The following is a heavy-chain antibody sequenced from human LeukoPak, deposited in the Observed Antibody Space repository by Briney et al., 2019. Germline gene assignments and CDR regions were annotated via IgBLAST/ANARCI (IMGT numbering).Heavy chain of an antibody. D-gene: IGHD3-22*01. CDR1: GGSISSGGYY. CDR3: ARRYYDSSGYYFDY. V-gene: IGHV4-31*03. Sequence: SETLSLTCTVSGGSISSGGYYWSWIRQHPGKGLEWIGYIYYSGSTYYNPSLKSRVTISVDTSKNQFSLKLSSVTTADTAVYYCARRYYDSSGYYFDYWGQGTLVTVSS. J-gene: IGHJ4*02. CDR2: IYYSGST.